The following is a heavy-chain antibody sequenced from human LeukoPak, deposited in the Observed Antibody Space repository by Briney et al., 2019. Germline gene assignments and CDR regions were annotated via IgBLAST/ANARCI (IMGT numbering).Heavy chain of an antibody. CDR1: GYTFASCY. J-gene: IGHJ4*02. V-gene: IGHV1-46*01. Sequence: ASVKVSCKTSGYTFASCYMHWVRQAPGQGLEWMGMINPSAGSTRYAQKFQGRVTMTTDTSTSTVYMELSSLRSEDTAVYYCARGGCGDSAAPFDDWGQGTLVPVSS. CDR2: INPSAGST. D-gene: IGHD2-21*02. CDR3: ARGGCGDSAAPFDD.